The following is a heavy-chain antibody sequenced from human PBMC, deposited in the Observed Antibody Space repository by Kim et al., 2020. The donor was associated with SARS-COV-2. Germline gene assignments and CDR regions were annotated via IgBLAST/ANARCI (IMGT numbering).Heavy chain of an antibody. J-gene: IGHJ4*02. CDR1: GFTFSNYW. V-gene: IGHV3-74*01. CDR2: IKYDGSTT. Sequence: GGSLRLSCAASGFTFSNYWMHWVRQAPGKGLVWVSRIKYDGSTTIYADSVKGRFTISRDNAKNTLYLQMNSLRVEDTAVYYCTRDLDWILFDNWGQGTLVTVSS. D-gene: IGHD3-3*01. CDR3: TRDLDWILFDN.